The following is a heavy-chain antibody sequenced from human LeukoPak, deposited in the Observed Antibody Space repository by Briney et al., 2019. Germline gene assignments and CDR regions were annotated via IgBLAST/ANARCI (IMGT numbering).Heavy chain of an antibody. J-gene: IGHJ4*02. CDR3: ARDRYYYDSSGSPPDY. D-gene: IGHD3-22*01. CDR1: GFTFSSYG. V-gene: IGHV3-33*01. CDR2: IWYDGSNK. Sequence: PGRSLRLSCAASGFTFSSYGMHWVRQAPGKGLEWAAVIWYDGSNKYYADSVKGRFTISRDNSKDTLYLQMNSLRAEDTAVYYCARDRYYYDSSGSPPDYWGQGTLVTVSS.